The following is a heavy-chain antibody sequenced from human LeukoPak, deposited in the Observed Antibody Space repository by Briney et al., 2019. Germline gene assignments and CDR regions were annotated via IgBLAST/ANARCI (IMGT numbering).Heavy chain of an antibody. D-gene: IGHD2-2*02. J-gene: IGHJ6*02. V-gene: IGHV4-4*07. CDR1: GGSISGHY. CDR3: ARDRSGYCSSTSCYTVPAYYYYGMDV. Sequence: SETLSRTCTVSGGSISGHYWSWIRQPAGKGLEWIGRIYTSGSTNYNPSLKSRVTMSVDTSKNQFSLKLSSVTAADTAVYYCARDRSGYCSSTSCYTVPAYYYYGMDVWGQGTTVTVSS. CDR2: IYTSGST.